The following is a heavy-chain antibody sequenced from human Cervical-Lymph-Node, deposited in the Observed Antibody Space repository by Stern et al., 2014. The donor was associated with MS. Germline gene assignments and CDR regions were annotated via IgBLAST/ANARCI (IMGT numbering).Heavy chain of an antibody. CDR1: GFTFSSYS. CDR3: ARDPITMVRGVFY. J-gene: IGHJ4*02. V-gene: IGHV3-21*01. CDR2: ISSSSSYI. D-gene: IGHD3-10*01. Sequence: VQLVESGGGLVKPGGSLRLSCAASGFTFSSYSMNWVRQAPGKGLEWVSSISSSSSYIYYADSVKGLFTISRANAKNSLYLQMNSLRAEDTAVYYWARDPITMVRGVFYWGQGTLVTVSS.